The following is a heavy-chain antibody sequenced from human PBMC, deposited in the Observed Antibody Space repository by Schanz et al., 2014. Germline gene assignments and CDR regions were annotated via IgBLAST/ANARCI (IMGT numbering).Heavy chain of an antibody. CDR2: IYDGGST. CDR1: GGSISSGGYY. J-gene: IGHJ5*01. V-gene: IGHV4-31*03. CDR3: ARSPGDFPGWFDS. Sequence: QVQLQESGPGLVKPSQTLSLTCTVSGGSISSGGYYWSWIRQHPGKGLEWIGYIYDGGSTYYNPSLKSRVTISVDTSKNQFSLMLSSVTAADTAVYYCARSPGDFPGWFDSWGQGTLVTVSS. D-gene: IGHD4-17*01.